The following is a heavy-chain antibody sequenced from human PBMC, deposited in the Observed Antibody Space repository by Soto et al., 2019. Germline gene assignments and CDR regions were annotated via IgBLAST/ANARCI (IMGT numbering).Heavy chain of an antibody. CDR3: ATIAAVRFDY. V-gene: IGHV3-7*02. CDR2: INQDGSEI. Sequence: EVQLVESGGGLVQPGGSLRLSCAASGFTFSSEYMSWVRQAPGKGLGWVGNINQDGSEIYYLESVKGRFTISRDNAKKSLYLQMNSLRAEDTAVYYCATIAAVRFDYWGQGTLVTVSS. J-gene: IGHJ4*02. D-gene: IGHD6-13*01. CDR1: GFTFSSEY.